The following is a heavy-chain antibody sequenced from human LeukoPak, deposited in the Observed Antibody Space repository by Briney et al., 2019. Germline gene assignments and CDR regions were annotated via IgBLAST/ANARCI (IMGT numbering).Heavy chain of an antibody. J-gene: IGHJ6*03. CDR1: GGTFSSYA. V-gene: IGHV1-69*13. CDR3: ARLSVAGTYYYYYMDV. Sequence: GASVTVSCTASGGTFSSYAISWVRQAPGQGLEWMGGIIPIFGTANYAQKFQGRVTITADESTSTAYMELSSLRSEDTAVYYCARLSVAGTYYYYYMDVWGKGTTVTVSS. CDR2: IIPIFGTA. D-gene: IGHD6-19*01.